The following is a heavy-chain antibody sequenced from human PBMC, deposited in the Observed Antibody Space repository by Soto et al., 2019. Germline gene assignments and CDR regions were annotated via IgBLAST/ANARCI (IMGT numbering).Heavy chain of an antibody. D-gene: IGHD6-19*01. Sequence: EVQLVESGGGLVQPGGSLRLSCAASGFTFSSYWMSWVRQAPGKGLEWVANIKQDGSEKYYVDSVKGRFTISRDNAKNSLYLQMNSLRAEDTAVYYCAREGIAVAATAPSDYYYGMDVWGQGTTVTVSS. CDR2: IKQDGSEK. V-gene: IGHV3-7*01. CDR1: GFTFSSYW. CDR3: AREGIAVAATAPSDYYYGMDV. J-gene: IGHJ6*02.